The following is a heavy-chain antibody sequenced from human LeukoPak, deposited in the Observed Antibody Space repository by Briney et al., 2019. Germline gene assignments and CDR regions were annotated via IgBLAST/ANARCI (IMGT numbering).Heavy chain of an antibody. CDR3: ARTSSSWYRGGYYYYGMDV. D-gene: IGHD6-13*01. J-gene: IGHJ6*02. V-gene: IGHV4-61*02. Sequence: SETLSLTCTVAGGSISSGSYYWSWIRQPAGKGLEWIGRIYTSGSTNYNPSLKSRVTISVDTSKNQFSLKPSSVTAAHTAVYYCARTSSSWYRGGYYYYGMDVWGQGTTVTVSS. CDR2: IYTSGST. CDR1: GGSISSGSYY.